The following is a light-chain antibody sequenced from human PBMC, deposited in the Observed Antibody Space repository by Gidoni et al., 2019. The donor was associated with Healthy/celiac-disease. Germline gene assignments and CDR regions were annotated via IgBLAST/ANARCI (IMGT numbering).Light chain of an antibody. V-gene: IGKV3-15*01. CDR3: QQYNNWPPLIT. CDR1: QSVSSN. CDR2: GAS. Sequence: EILMTQSQATLSVSPGERATLSCRASQSVSSNLAWYQQKPGQAPRLLIYGASTRATGIPARFSCSGSGTEFTLTISSLQSEDFAVYYCQQYNNWPPLITFGQGTRLEIK. J-gene: IGKJ5*01.